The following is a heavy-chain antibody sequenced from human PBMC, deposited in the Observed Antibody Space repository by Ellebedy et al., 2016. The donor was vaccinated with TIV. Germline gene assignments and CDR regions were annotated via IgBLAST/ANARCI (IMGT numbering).Heavy chain of an antibody. CDR2: ISDYGSST. Sequence: GESLKISCASSGLSFSTYWMHWVRQVPGKGLVWVPHISDYGSSTNYADPVKGRFTISRDNAKNTLYLQMNNLRADDTALYYCATTFADAGGYWGQGTLVTVS. J-gene: IGHJ4*02. V-gene: IGHV3-74*01. CDR3: ATTFADAGGY. CDR1: GLSFSTYW. D-gene: IGHD4-23*01.